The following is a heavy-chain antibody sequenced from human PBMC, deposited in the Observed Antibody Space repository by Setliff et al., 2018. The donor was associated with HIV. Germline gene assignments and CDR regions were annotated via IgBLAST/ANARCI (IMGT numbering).Heavy chain of an antibody. D-gene: IGHD3-9*01. Sequence: SETLSLTCSVSGGSISSGTNYWSWIRQPAGKGLEWIGRIYSSGSTNYNPSLKSRVSISIDRSKNQFSLNLTSVTAADTAVYYCARGRDNLLTGYYVSFDAWGHGNLVTVSS. V-gene: IGHV4-61*02. J-gene: IGHJ4*01. CDR3: ARGRDNLLTGYYVSFDA. CDR1: GGSISSGTNY. CDR2: IYSSGST.